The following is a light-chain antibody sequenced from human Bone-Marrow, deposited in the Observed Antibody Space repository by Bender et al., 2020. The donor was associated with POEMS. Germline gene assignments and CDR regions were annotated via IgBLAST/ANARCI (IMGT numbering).Light chain of an antibody. CDR1: SSDVGGYNL. J-gene: IGLJ3*02. Sequence: QSALTQPASVSGSPGQSITISCTGTSSDVGGYNLVSWYQQHPGKAPKLMIYEGSKRPSGVSNRFSGSKSGNTASLAITGLQAEDEGDYYCQSYDNSLGGWVFGGGTKLTVL. CDR3: QSYDNSLGGWV. CDR2: EGS. V-gene: IGLV2-14*02.